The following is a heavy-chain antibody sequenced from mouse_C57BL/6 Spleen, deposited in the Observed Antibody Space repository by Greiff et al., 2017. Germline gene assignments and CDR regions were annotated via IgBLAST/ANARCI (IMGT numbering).Heavy chain of an antibody. J-gene: IGHJ2*01. CDR2: IDPSDSET. CDR3: ARSSDGSRWYYFDY. CDR1: GYTFTSYW. V-gene: IGHV1-52*01. D-gene: IGHD1-1*01. Sequence: QVQLQQPGAELVRPGSSVKLSCKASGYTFTSYWMHWVKQRPIQGLEWIGNIDPSDSETHYNQKFKDKATLTVDKSSSTAYMQLSSLTSEDSAVYYCARSSDGSRWYYFDYWGQGTTLTVSS.